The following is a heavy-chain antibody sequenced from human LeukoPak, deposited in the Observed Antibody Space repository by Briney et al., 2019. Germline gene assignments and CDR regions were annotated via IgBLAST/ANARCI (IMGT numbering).Heavy chain of an antibody. Sequence: SETLSLTCTVSGGSVSSYYWSWIRQPAGKGLEWIGRIYTSGSTNYNPSLKSRVTISVDKSKNQSSLKLTSVTAADTAVYYCARDRSSTWFLDYWGQGILVTVSS. J-gene: IGHJ4*02. CDR3: ARDRSSTWFLDY. V-gene: IGHV4-4*07. CDR2: IYTSGST. D-gene: IGHD6-13*01. CDR1: GGSVSSYY.